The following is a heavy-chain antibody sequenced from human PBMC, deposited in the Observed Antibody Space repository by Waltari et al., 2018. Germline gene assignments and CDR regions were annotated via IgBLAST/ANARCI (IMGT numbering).Heavy chain of an antibody. J-gene: IGHJ3*02. V-gene: IGHV4-4*07. CDR1: GGSISSYY. CDR2: IYTSGSP. Sequence: QVQLQESGPGLVKPSETLSLPCTVSGGSISSYYWSWIRPPAGKGLEWIGRIYTSGSPNYNPPLKSRVTMSVDTSKNQFSLKLSSVTAADTAVYYCAREQEIIVTPQGAFDIWGQGTMVTVSS. CDR3: AREQEIIVTPQGAFDI. D-gene: IGHD1-26*01.